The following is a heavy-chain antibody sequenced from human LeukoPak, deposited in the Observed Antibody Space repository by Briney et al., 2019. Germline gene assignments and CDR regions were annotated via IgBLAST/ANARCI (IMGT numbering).Heavy chain of an antibody. CDR2: INPSGGST. CDR3: ARAGSSGSGSKGAFDI. J-gene: IGHJ3*02. V-gene: IGHV1-46*01. D-gene: IGHD3-10*01. Sequence: GASVKVSCKASGYTFTSYYMHWVRQAPGQGLEWMGIINPSGGSTTYAQKFQGRVTMTRDTSTSTVYMELSSLRSEDTAVYYCARAGSSGSGSKGAFDIWGQGTMVTVSS. CDR1: GYTFTSYY.